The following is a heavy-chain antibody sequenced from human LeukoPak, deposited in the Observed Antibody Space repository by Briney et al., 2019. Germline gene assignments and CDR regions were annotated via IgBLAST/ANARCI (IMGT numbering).Heavy chain of an antibody. J-gene: IGHJ3*02. CDR2: VIPILGIA. V-gene: IGHV1-69*04. CDR3: ARLDAFDI. Sequence: VASVKVSCKASGGTFSSYAISWVRQAPGQGLEWMGRVIPILGIANYAQKFQGRVTITADKSTSTAYMELSSLRSEDTAVYYCARLDAFDIWGQGTMVTVSS. CDR1: GGTFSSYA.